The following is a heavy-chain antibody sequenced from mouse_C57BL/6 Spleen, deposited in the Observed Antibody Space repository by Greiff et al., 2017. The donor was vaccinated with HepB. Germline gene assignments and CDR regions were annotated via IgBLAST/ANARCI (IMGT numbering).Heavy chain of an antibody. J-gene: IGHJ2*01. CDR1: GFTFSDYG. V-gene: IGHV5-17*01. CDR2: ISSGSSTN. D-gene: IGHD1-1*01. Sequence: EVKLMESGGGLVKPGGSLKLSCAASGFTFSDYGMHWVRQAPEKGLEWVAYISSGSSTNYYEDKVKGPFTFSRDNAKNTLFMQMTSLRSEDTAMYYCARDYYGSSWVFDYWGQGTTLTVSS. CDR3: ARDYYGSSWVFDY.